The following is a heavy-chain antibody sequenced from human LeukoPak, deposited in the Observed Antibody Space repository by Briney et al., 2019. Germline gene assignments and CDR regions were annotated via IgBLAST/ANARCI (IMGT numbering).Heavy chain of an antibody. CDR3: ARVAGRDRYSSSSYDY. J-gene: IGHJ4*02. Sequence: ASVKVSCKVSGYTLTELSMHWVRQAPGKGLEWMGGFDPEDGETIYAQKFQGRVTMTEDTSTDTAYMELSSLRSEDTAVYYCARVAGRDRYSSSSYDYWGQGTLVTVSS. V-gene: IGHV1-24*01. D-gene: IGHD6-13*01. CDR1: GYTLTELS. CDR2: FDPEDGET.